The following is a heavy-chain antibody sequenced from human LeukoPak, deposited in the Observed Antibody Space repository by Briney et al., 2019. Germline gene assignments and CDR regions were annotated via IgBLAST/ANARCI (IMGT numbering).Heavy chain of an antibody. V-gene: IGHV4-34*01. CDR2: INHSGST. Sequence: PSETLSLTCAVYGGSFSGYYWSWIRQPPGKGLEWIGEINHSGSTNYSPSLKSRVTISVDTSKNQFSLKLSSVTAADTAVYYCARGRRTMVRGVHIDYWGQGTLVTVSS. CDR1: GGSFSGYY. D-gene: IGHD3-10*01. CDR3: ARGRRTMVRGVHIDY. J-gene: IGHJ4*02.